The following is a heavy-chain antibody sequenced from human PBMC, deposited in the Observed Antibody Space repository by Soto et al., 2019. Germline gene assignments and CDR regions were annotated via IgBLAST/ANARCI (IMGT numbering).Heavy chain of an antibody. CDR1: GGTFSSYT. CDR2: IIPILGIA. Sequence: QVQLVQSGAEVKKPGSSVKVSCKASGGTFSSYTISWVRQAPGQGLEWMGRIIPILGIANYAPKFQGRVTISAEQATGTGYVELSSLRSEDTAVYYCAREKYYCGSTSCYRRRDAFDIWGQGTMVTVSS. D-gene: IGHD2-2*01. CDR3: AREKYYCGSTSCYRRRDAFDI. V-gene: IGHV1-69*08. J-gene: IGHJ3*02.